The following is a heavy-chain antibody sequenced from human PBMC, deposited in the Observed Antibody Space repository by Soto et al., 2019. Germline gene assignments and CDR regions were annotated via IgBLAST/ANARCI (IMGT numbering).Heavy chain of an antibody. V-gene: IGHV1-18*01. D-gene: IGHD3-22*01. CDR2: ISAYNRDT. CDR1: GYTFSDYG. J-gene: IGHJ4*02. Sequence: QVQLVQSGAEVKKPGASVKVACKASGYTFSDYGITWVRQAPGQGLEGVGWISAYNRDTKYAQKVQGRVTMTTDTSTSTAYVELRSLRSDDTAVYFCARDHTYYDNGGTTDYWGQGTLVTVSS. CDR3: ARDHTYYDNGGTTDY.